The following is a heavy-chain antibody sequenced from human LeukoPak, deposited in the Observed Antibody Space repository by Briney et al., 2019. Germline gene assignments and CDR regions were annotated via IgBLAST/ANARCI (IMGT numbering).Heavy chain of an antibody. V-gene: IGHV1-46*03. Sequence: ASVKVSCKASGYTFTGYYMHWVRQAPGQGLEWMGIINPSGGSTSYAQKFQGRVTMTRDTSTSTVYMELSSLRSEDTAVYYCARDALFSYYYDSSGYGYWGQGTLVTVSS. J-gene: IGHJ4*02. CDR1: GYTFTGYY. CDR3: ARDALFSYYYDSSGYGY. D-gene: IGHD3-22*01. CDR2: INPSGGST.